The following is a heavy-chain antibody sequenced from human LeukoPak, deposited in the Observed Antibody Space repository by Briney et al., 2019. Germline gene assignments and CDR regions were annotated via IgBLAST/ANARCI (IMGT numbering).Heavy chain of an antibody. CDR3: ARFDFWSGFDY. D-gene: IGHD3-3*01. V-gene: IGHV4-38-2*01. CDR2: IFYSGTT. Sequence: SETLSLTCAVSDYSITDGRYWGWIRQSPGKGLEFIGNIFYSGTTYYNPSLKSRVTISVDTSKNQFSMELTAVTAADTAIYYCARFDFWSGFDYWGQGSRVTVSS. CDR1: DYSITDGRY. J-gene: IGHJ4*02.